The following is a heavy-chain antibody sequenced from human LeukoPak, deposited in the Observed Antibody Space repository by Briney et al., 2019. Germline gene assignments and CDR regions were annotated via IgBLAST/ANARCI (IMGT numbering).Heavy chain of an antibody. V-gene: IGHV1-2*02. CDR2: TNPNSGGT. CDR3: ARSGGASGWYDY. J-gene: IGHJ4*02. CDR1: GYTFTGYY. D-gene: IGHD6-19*01. Sequence: ASVKVSCKASGYTFTGYYMHWVRQAPGQGLEWMGWTNPNSGGTNYAQKFQGRVTMTRDTSISTAYMELSRLRSDDTAVYYCARSGGASGWYDYWGQGTLVTVSS.